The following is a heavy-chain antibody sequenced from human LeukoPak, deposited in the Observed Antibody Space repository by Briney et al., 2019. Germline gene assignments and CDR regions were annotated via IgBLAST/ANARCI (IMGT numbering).Heavy chain of an antibody. Sequence: GGSLRLSCAASGFMFRDAAMTWVRQAPGKGLEWVSLIASSGLNTYYADPVRGRFTISRDNSKNPLSLQMNSLRVEDTAIYYCARDIELSTWGLGTLVTVSS. J-gene: IGHJ3*01. V-gene: IGHV3-23*01. CDR3: ARDIELST. D-gene: IGHD5-12*01. CDR2: IASSGLNT. CDR1: GFMFRDAA.